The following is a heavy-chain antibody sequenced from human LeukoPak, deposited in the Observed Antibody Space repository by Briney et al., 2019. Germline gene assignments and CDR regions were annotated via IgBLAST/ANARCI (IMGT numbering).Heavy chain of an antibody. Sequence: GASVKVSCKASGYTFTGYYMHWVRQAPGQGLEWMGWINPNSGGTNYAQKFQGRVTMTGDTSISTAYMELSRLRSDDTAVYYCARDPGSSGWKDYYYYYMDVWGKGTTVTVSS. J-gene: IGHJ6*03. V-gene: IGHV1-2*02. D-gene: IGHD6-19*01. CDR1: GYTFTGYY. CDR2: INPNSGGT. CDR3: ARDPGSSGWKDYYYYYMDV.